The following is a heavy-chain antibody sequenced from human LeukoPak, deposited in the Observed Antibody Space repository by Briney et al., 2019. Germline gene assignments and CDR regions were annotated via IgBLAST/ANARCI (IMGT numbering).Heavy chain of an antibody. V-gene: IGHV3-11*01. J-gene: IGHJ4*02. Sequence: GGSLRLSCAASGFSFSDSYMSWIRQAPGQGLEWLSYIKSSDTSTFYADSVKGRFTVSRDNAKNSLYLQMNSLRAEDTAVYYCASLAAGTVDYWGQGTLVTVSS. CDR3: ASLAAGTVDY. CDR1: GFSFSDSY. CDR2: IKSSDTST. D-gene: IGHD6-13*01.